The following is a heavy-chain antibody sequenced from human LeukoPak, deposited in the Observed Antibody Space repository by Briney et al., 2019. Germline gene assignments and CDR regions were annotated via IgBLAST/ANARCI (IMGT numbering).Heavy chain of an antibody. CDR3: ARGGGAYSSGWYRETDFDY. CDR2: INPSGGST. J-gene: IGHJ4*02. Sequence: ASVKVSCKASGYTFTSYYMHWVRQAPGQGLEWMGIINPSGGSTSYAQKFQGRVTMTRDMSTSTVYMELSSLRSEDTAVYYCARGGGAYSSGWYRETDFDYWGQGTLVTVPS. D-gene: IGHD6-19*01. V-gene: IGHV1-46*01. CDR1: GYTFTSYY.